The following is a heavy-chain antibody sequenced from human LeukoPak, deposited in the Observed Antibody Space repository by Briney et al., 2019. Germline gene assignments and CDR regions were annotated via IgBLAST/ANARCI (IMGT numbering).Heavy chain of an antibody. J-gene: IGHJ4*02. Sequence: PSETLSLTCDKDDESFSGTFWNWIRQPPGKGLEWIGEINHSGRTNYNPSLKSRVTFSLDMSKNQFSLRLKSVTAADTAVYFCARGEGALNNWGRGTLVTVSS. CDR3: ARGEGALNN. CDR1: DESFSGTF. CDR2: INHSGRT. V-gene: IGHV4-34*01. D-gene: IGHD3-16*01.